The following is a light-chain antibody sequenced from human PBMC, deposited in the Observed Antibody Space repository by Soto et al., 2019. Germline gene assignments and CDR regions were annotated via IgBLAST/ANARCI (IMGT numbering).Light chain of an antibody. CDR1: SSDVGAYNL. J-gene: IGLJ1*01. CDR2: EVS. CDR3: TSYEGGGKCV. Sequence: QSALTQPASVSGSPGQSVTISCTGTSSDVGAYNLVSWYQQYPGKAPKLMIYEVSNRPSGVSNRFSGSKSGNTASLTISGLQAEYEADYYCCTSYEGGGKCVFRTGTKVTVL. V-gene: IGLV2-14*01.